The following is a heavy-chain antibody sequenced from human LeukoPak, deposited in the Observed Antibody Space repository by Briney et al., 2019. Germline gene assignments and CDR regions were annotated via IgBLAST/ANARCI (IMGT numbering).Heavy chain of an antibody. J-gene: IGHJ4*02. Sequence: GGSLRLSCAASGFTFSSYSMNWVRQAPGKGLEWVSSISSSSSYIYYADPVKGRFTISRDNAKNSLYLQMNSLRAEDTAVYYCARESAVAGIDYWGQGTLVTVSS. CDR1: GFTFSSYS. CDR3: ARESAVAGIDY. CDR2: ISSSSSYI. V-gene: IGHV3-21*01. D-gene: IGHD6-19*01.